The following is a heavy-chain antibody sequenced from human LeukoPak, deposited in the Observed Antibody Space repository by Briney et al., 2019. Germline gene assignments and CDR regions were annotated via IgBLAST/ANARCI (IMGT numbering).Heavy chain of an antibody. CDR1: GFTIDDYA. V-gene: IGHV3-43D*03. J-gene: IGHJ4*02. D-gene: IGHD6-19*01. CDR2: ISWDGGST. Sequence: PGGSLRLSCAASGFTIDDYAMHWLRQAPGKGLEWVSLISWDGGSTYYADSVKGRFTISRDNSKNSLYLQMNSLRAEDTALYYCGKDRLPIAVAAEYYFDYWGRGTLVTVSS. CDR3: GKDRLPIAVAAEYYFDY.